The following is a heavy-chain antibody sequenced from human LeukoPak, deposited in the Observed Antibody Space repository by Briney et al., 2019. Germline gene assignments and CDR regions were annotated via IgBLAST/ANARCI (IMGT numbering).Heavy chain of an antibody. CDR1: GGSISSYY. CDR3: ARGTYYYDRSGYYFDY. CDR2: IYYSGST. J-gene: IGHJ4*02. Sequence: SETLSLTCTVSGGSISSYYWSWIRQPPGKGLEWIGYIYYSGSTKYNPSLKSGVTISVDTSKNQFSLKLSSVTAADTAVYYCARGTYYYDRSGYYFDYWGQGTLVTVSS. V-gene: IGHV4-59*01. D-gene: IGHD3-22*01.